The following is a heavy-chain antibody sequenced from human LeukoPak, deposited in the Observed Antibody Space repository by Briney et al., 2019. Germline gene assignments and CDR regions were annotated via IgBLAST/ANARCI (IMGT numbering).Heavy chain of an antibody. CDR1: GGSISSYY. CDR3: ARDGGQWELRGDFDY. J-gene: IGHJ4*02. CDR2: IYCSGST. Sequence: PSETLSLTCTVSGGSISSYYWSWIRQPPGKGVEWIGYIYCSGSTNYNPSLKSRVTISVDTSKNQFSLKLSSVTAADTAVYYCARDGGQWELRGDFDYWGQGTLVTVSS. D-gene: IGHD1-26*01. V-gene: IGHV4-59*01.